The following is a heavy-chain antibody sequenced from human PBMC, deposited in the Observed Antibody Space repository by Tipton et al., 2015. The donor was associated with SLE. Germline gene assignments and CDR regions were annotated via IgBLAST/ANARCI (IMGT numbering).Heavy chain of an antibody. V-gene: IGHV4-61*02. CDR3: ARSDYYPDEDWFDP. D-gene: IGHD3-22*01. CDR2: IYASGST. CDR1: GVSISSGSYY. Sequence: TLSLTCTVSGVSISSGSYYWNWIRQSAGKGLEWIGRIYASGSTNYNPSLKSRVTISVDTSKNQFSLKLNSVTAADSAVYYCARSDYYPDEDWFDPWGQGTLVTVSS. J-gene: IGHJ5*02.